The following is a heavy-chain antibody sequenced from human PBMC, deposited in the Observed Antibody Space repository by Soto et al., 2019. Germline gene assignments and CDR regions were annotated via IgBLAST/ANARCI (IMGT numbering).Heavy chain of an antibody. D-gene: IGHD3-9*01. CDR1: GFSLSTSGVG. J-gene: IGHJ4*02. V-gene: IGHV2-5*02. CDR3: AHKGPEDWPLDY. CDR2: IYWDDSK. Sequence: QITLKESGPTLVTPTQTLTLTCAFSGFSLSTSGVGVGWIRQPPGKALEWLAVIYWDDSKHYSPSLRSRLTITKDAPKTQVVLTMTNMDPMDTGTYYCAHKGPEDWPLDYWGQGTLVTVSS.